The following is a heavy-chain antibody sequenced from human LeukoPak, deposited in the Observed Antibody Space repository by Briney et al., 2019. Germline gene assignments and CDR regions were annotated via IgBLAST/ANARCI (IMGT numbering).Heavy chain of an antibody. Sequence: PGGSLTLSCAASGFAFSGSAMHWVRQTSGKGLEWVGRIRSKANNYATAYAASVKGRFTISRDDSKDTAYLQMNSLKTEDTAVYYCARPNYGSGSCYDYWGQGTLVTVSS. J-gene: IGHJ4*02. D-gene: IGHD3-10*01. CDR1: GFAFSGSA. CDR2: IRSKANNYAT. CDR3: ARPNYGSGSCYDY. V-gene: IGHV3-73*01.